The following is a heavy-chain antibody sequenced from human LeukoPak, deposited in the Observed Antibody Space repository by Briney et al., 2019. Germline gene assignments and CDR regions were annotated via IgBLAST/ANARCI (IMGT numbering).Heavy chain of an antibody. CDR1: GGSISSYY. CDR2: IYYSGST. J-gene: IGHJ4*02. V-gene: IGHV4-59*08. Sequence: SETLSLTCTVSGGSISSYYWSWIRQPPGKGLEWIGYIYYSGSTNYNPSLKSRVTISVDTSKNHFSLKMRSVTAADTAVYYCARRSDSGSDDGEDYFDNWGQGTLVTVSS. CDR3: ARRSDSGSDDGEDYFDN. D-gene: IGHD1-26*01.